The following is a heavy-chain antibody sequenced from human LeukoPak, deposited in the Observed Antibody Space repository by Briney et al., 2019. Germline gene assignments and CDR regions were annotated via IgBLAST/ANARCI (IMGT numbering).Heavy chain of an antibody. CDR3: ARAVITIFGVALDY. J-gene: IGHJ4*02. CDR2: INPNSGGT. Sequence: ASVKVSCKASGYTFTGYYMHWVRQAPGQGLEWMGWINPNSGGTNYAQKFQGRVTMTRDTSISTAYMELSRLRSDDTAVYYCARAVITIFGVALDYWGQGTLVTVSS. CDR1: GYTFTGYY. V-gene: IGHV1-2*02. D-gene: IGHD3-3*01.